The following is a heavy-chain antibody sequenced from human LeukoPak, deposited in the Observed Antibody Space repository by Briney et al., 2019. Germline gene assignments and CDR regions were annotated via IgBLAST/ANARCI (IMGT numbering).Heavy chain of an antibody. J-gene: IGHJ6*03. D-gene: IGHD4-17*01. CDR1: GYSISSGYY. CDR3: AREAHTVTTWVVDGYYMDV. V-gene: IGHV4-38-2*02. Sequence: SETLSLTCTVSGYSISSGYYWGWIRQPPGKGLEWIGSIYHSGSTYYNPSLESRVTISVDTSKNQFSLKLSSVTAADTAVYYCAREAHTVTTWVVDGYYMDVWGKGTTVTVSS. CDR2: IYHSGST.